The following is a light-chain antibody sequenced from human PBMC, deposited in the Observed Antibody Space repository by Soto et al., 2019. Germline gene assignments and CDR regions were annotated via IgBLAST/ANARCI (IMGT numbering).Light chain of an antibody. CDR2: DAS. V-gene: IGKV3-11*01. CDR1: QSVSSY. CDR3: QQRSNQVLT. Sequence: EIVWTQSPATLSLSPGERATLSCRASQSVSSYLAWYQQKPGQAPRLLIYDASNRATGIPARFSGSGSGTDFTLTISSLEPEDFAVYYCQQRSNQVLTFGGGTKVDIK. J-gene: IGKJ4*01.